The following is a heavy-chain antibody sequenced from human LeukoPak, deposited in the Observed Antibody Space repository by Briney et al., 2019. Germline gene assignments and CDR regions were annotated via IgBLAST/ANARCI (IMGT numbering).Heavy chain of an antibody. Sequence: ASVKVSCKVPGYTLTELSMHWVRQAPGKGLEWMGGFDPEDGETIYAQKFQGRVTMTEDTSTDTAYMELSSLRSEDTAVYYCATVTSYSGSYLPFDYWGQGTLVTVSS. J-gene: IGHJ4*02. CDR2: FDPEDGET. V-gene: IGHV1-24*01. CDR3: ATVTSYSGSYLPFDY. D-gene: IGHD1-26*01. CDR1: GYTLTELS.